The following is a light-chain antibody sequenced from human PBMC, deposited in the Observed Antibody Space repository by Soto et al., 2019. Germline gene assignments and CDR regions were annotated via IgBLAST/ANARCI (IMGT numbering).Light chain of an antibody. CDR1: SGSVSTSYY. V-gene: IGLV8-61*01. CDR2: STN. CDR3: VLYMGSGISV. J-gene: IGLJ2*01. Sequence: QAVVTQEPSISVSPGRTVTLTCGLSSGSVSTSYYPSWYQQTPGQAPRTLIYSTNTRSSGVPDRFSGSILGNKAALTITGALADDESDYYCVLYMGSGISVFGGGTKLTVL.